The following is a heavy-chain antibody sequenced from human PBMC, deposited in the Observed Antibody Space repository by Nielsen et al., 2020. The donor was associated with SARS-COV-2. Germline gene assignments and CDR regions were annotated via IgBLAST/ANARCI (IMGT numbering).Heavy chain of an antibody. CDR3: ATLYDNGDFGDCFDF. V-gene: IGHV4-4*01. J-gene: IGHJ3*01. Sequence: GSLRLSCNVSGGSINNNKWWHWVRQPPGKGLEWIGEIYYSGTTNYNPSLKSRVTMAVDKSKNQFSLSVTSVTAADTAVYFCATLYDNGDFGDCFDFWGRGKMVTVSS. CDR1: GGSINNNKW. CDR2: IYYSGTT. D-gene: IGHD4-17*01.